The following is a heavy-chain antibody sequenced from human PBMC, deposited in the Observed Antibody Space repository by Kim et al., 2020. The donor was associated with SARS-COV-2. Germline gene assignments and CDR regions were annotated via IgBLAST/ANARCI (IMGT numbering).Heavy chain of an antibody. CDR2: IYYSGST. V-gene: IGHV4-59*13. Sequence: SETLSLTCTVSGGSISSYYWSWIRQPPGKGLEWIGYIYYSGSTNYNPSLKSRVTISVDTSKNQFSLKLSSVTAADTAVYYCARGWFGEFPRDYYYYYGMDVWGQGTTVTVSS. CDR3: ARGWFGEFPRDYYYYYGMDV. D-gene: IGHD3-10*01. J-gene: IGHJ6*02. CDR1: GGSISSYY.